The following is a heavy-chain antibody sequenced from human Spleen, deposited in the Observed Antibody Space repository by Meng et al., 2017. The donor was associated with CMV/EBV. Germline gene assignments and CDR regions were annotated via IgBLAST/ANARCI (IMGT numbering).Heavy chain of an antibody. V-gene: IGHV3-30*02. J-gene: IGHJ4*02. Sequence: GESLKISCAASGFTFSSYGMHWVRQAPGKGLEWVAFIRYDGSNKYYADSVKGRFTISRDNSKNTLYLQMNSLRAEDTAVYYCAKDPFEYSSSYFDYWGQGTLVTVSS. CDR3: AKDPFEYSSSYFDY. CDR2: IRYDGSNK. D-gene: IGHD6-6*01. CDR1: GFTFSSYG.